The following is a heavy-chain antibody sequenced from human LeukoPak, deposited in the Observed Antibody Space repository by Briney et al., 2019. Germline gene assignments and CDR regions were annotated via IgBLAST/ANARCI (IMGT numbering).Heavy chain of an antibody. CDR3: ARDQLPVVAAPKSRYYYYYMDV. J-gene: IGHJ6*03. CDR1: GYTFTSYY. Sequence: ASVKVSCKASGYTFTSYYMHWVRQAPGQGLEWVGIINPSGGSTSYAQKFQGRVTITRDTSTSTVYMELSSLRYEDTAVYYCARDQLPVVAAPKSRYYYYYMDVWGKGTTVTVSS. CDR2: INPSGGST. V-gene: IGHV1-46*01. D-gene: IGHD2-15*01.